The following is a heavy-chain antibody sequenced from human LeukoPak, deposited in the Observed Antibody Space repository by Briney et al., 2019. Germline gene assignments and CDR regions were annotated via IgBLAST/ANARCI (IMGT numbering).Heavy chain of an antibody. D-gene: IGHD4-17*01. J-gene: IGHJ4*02. CDR2: IYHSGST. Sequence: SETLSLTCTVSGGSVSSGSYYWSWIRQPPGKGLEWIGYIYHSGSTYYNPSLKSRVTISVDRSKNQFSLKLSSVTAADTAVYYCARENYGDFDYWGQGTLVTVSS. CDR1: GGSVSSGSYY. V-gene: IGHV4-30-2*01. CDR3: ARENYGDFDY.